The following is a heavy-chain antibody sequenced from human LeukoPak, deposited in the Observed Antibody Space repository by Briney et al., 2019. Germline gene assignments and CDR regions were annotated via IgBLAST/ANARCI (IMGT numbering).Heavy chain of an antibody. CDR3: ATDLVVGATTLYYFDY. CDR1: GFTFSSYA. CDR2: ISGSGGST. V-gene: IGHV3-23*01. J-gene: IGHJ4*02. Sequence: GGSLRLSCAASGFTFSSYAMSWVRQAPGKGLEWVSAISGSGGSTYYADSVKGRFTISRDNSRNTLYLQMNSLRAEDTAVYYCATDLVVGATTLYYFDYWGQGTLVTVSS. D-gene: IGHD1-26*01.